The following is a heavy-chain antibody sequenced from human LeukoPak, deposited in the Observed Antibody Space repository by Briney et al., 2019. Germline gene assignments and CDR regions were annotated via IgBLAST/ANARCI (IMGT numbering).Heavy chain of an antibody. V-gene: IGHV3-30-3*01. CDR3: ARDFSVGALIFSFGY. J-gene: IGHJ4*02. Sequence: GGSLRLSCAASGFTFSSYAMHWVSQAPGKGLEWVAVISYDGSNKYYADSVKGRFTISRDNSKNTLYLQMNSLRAEDTAVYYCARDFSVGALIFSFGYWGQGTLVTVSS. CDR1: GFTFSSYA. D-gene: IGHD1-26*01. CDR2: ISYDGSNK.